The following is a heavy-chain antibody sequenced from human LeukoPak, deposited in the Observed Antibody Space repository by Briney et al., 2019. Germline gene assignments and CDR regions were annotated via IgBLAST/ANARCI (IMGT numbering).Heavy chain of an antibody. CDR1: GGTFSSYA. Sequence: ASVKVSCKASGGTFSSYAISWVRQAPGQGLEWMGRIIPILGIANYAQKFQGRVTITADKSTSTAYMELSSLRSEDTAVYYCARGSTSCPGSYWGQGTLVTVSS. CDR2: IIPILGIA. V-gene: IGHV1-69*04. J-gene: IGHJ4*02. D-gene: IGHD2-2*01. CDR3: ARGSTSCPGSY.